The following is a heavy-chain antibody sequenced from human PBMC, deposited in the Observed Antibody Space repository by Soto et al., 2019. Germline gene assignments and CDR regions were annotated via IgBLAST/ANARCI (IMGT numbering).Heavy chain of an antibody. CDR2: IKQDGSEK. CDR1: GFTFSSYW. D-gene: IGHD6-13*01. Sequence: GSLRLSCAASGFTFSSYWMSWVRQAPGKGLEWVANIKQDGSEKYYVDSVKGRFTISRDNAKNSLYLQMNSLRAEDTAVYYCARDARGGSWYAFDIWGQGTMVTVSS. J-gene: IGHJ3*02. V-gene: IGHV3-7*01. CDR3: ARDARGGSWYAFDI.